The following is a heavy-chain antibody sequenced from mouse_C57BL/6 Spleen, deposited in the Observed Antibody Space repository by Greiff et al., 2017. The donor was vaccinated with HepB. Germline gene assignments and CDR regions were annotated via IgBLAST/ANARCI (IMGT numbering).Heavy chain of an antibody. D-gene: IGHD1-1*01. J-gene: IGHJ2*01. CDR3: ARSIYYYGSSSHYFDY. CDR2: INPNNGGT. CDR1: GYTFTDYN. Sequence: EVQLQQSGPELVKPGASVKIPCKASGYTFTDYNMDWVKQSHGKSLEWIGDINPNNGGTIYNQKFKGKATLTVDKSSSTAYMELRSLTSEDTAVYYCARSIYYYGSSSHYFDYWGQGTTLTVSS. V-gene: IGHV1-18*01.